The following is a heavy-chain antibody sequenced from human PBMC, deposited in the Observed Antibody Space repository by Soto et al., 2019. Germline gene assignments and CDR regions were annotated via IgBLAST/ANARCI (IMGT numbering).Heavy chain of an antibody. CDR2: IYYSGST. J-gene: IGHJ6*02. CDR1: GGSISSGGYY. Sequence: QVQLQESGPGLVKPSQTLSLTCTVSGGSISSGGYYWSWIRQHPGKGLEWIGYIYYSGSTYYNPSLKSRVTISVDTSKNQFSLKLSSVTAADTAVYYCARGVAGSGSYYKGAPYYYYGMDVWGQGTTVTVSS. V-gene: IGHV4-31*03. CDR3: ARGVAGSGSYYKGAPYYYYGMDV. D-gene: IGHD3-10*01.